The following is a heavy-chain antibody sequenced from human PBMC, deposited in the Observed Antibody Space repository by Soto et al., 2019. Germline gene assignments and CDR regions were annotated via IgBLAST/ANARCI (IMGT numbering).Heavy chain of an antibody. CDR1: GFTFSSYA. Sequence: GGSLRLSCAASGFTFSSYAMSWVRQAPGKGLEWVSAISGSGGSTYYADSVKGRFTISRDNSKNTLYLQMNSLRAEDTAVYYCAKHRYYDFWSGNIRASGIIDPWGQGSLVTVSS. J-gene: IGHJ5*02. V-gene: IGHV3-23*01. CDR3: AKHRYYDFWSGNIRASGIIDP. D-gene: IGHD3-3*01. CDR2: ISGSGGST.